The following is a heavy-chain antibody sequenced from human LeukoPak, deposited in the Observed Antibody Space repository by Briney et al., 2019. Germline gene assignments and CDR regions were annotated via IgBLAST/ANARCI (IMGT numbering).Heavy chain of an antibody. CDR1: GYTFTSYG. CDR3: ARWPQYYYDSSGFSDGYFDY. J-gene: IGHJ4*02. Sequence: ASVRVSCTASGYTFTSYGISWVRQAPGQGLEWMGWISAYNGNTNYAQKLQGRVTITADESTSTAYMELSSLRSEDTAVYYCARWPQYYYDSSGFSDGYFDYWGQGTLVTVSS. D-gene: IGHD3-22*01. CDR2: ISAYNGNT. V-gene: IGHV1-18*01.